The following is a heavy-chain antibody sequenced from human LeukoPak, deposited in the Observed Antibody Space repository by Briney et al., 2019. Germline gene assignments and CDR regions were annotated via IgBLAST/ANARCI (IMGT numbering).Heavy chain of an antibody. CDR3: ARDSHDYGDSLRVDY. V-gene: IGHV3-7*01. CDR2: IKQDGSEK. J-gene: IGHJ4*02. Sequence: GGSLRLSCAASGFTFSSYWMSWVRQAPGKGLEWVANIKQDGSEKNYVDSVKGRLTISRDNAKNSLYLQMNSLRAEDTAVYYCARDSHDYGDSLRVDYWGQGTLVTVSS. D-gene: IGHD4-17*01. CDR1: GFTFSSYW.